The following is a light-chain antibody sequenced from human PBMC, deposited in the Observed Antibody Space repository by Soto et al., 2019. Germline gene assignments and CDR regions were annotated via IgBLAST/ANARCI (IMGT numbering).Light chain of an antibody. CDR1: SSNIGGNT. CDR2: SNN. CDR3: AAWDDSLNGYG. V-gene: IGLV1-44*01. Sequence: QSVLTQPPSASETPGQRVTISCSGSSSNIGGNTVNWYQQLPGTAPKLLIYSNNQRPSGVPDRFSGSKSGTSASLAISGLQSEDEADYYCAAWDDSLNGYGFGTGTKVTVL. J-gene: IGLJ1*01.